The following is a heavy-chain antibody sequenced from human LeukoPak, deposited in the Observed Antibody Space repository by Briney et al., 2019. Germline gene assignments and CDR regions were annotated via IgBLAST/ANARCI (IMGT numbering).Heavy chain of an antibody. J-gene: IGHJ4*02. Sequence: GGSLRLSCTASEFTFNSYGMHWVRQAPGKGLEWVAFIRFDGSDEHYADSVKGRFTISRDNSKNSLYLQMNSLRAEDTAVYYCAREMATIGQNFDYWGQGTLVTVSS. CDR3: AREMATIGQNFDY. D-gene: IGHD5-24*01. CDR1: EFTFNSYG. CDR2: IRFDGSDE. V-gene: IGHV3-30*02.